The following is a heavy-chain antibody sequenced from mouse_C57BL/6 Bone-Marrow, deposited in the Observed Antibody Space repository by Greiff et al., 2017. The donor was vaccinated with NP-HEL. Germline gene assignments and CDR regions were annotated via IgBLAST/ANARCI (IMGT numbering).Heavy chain of an antibody. Sequence: VQLQQSGAELARPGASVKMSCKASGYTFTSYTMHWVKQRPGQGLEWIGYINPSSGYTKYNQKFKDKATLTADKSSSTAYMQLSSLTSEDAAVYYCARKVVYYYDAMDDWGQGTSGSVSS. CDR3: ARKVVYYYDAMDD. CDR2: INPSSGYT. D-gene: IGHD1-1*01. V-gene: IGHV1-4*01. CDR1: GYTFTSYT. J-gene: IGHJ4*01.